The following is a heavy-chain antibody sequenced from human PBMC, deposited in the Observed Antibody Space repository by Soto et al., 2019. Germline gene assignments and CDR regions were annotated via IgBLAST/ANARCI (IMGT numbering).Heavy chain of an antibody. J-gene: IGHJ5*02. D-gene: IGHD1-20*01. Sequence: QVQLVQSGAEVKKPGASVKVSCKASVYMFSTYDINWVRQAPGQGLEWMGWLNPNSGNTGYAQKFQRRVTMTRNSSINTAYMELSSLGSDDTAVEYCARDHRYNWNNAGWFAPWGQGTLVTVSS. CDR3: ARDHRYNWNNAGWFAP. CDR1: VYMFSTYD. CDR2: LNPNSGNT. V-gene: IGHV1-8*01.